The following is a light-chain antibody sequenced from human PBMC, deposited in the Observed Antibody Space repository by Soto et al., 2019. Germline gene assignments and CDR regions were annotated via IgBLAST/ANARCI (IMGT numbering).Light chain of an antibody. J-gene: IGKJ1*01. CDR3: QQYDNWRGT. CDR2: KAS. CDR1: QTISSW. Sequence: DIQMTQSPSTLSGSVGDRVTITCRASQTISSWLAWYQQKPGKAPRLLIYKASTLKSGVPSRFSGSGSGTEFTLTISSLQPDDFATYYCQQYDNWRGTFGQGTKVDIX. V-gene: IGKV1-5*03.